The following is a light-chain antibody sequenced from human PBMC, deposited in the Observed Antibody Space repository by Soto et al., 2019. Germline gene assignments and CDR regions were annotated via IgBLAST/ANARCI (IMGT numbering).Light chain of an antibody. Sequence: QSVLTQPPSVSAAPGQTFTISCSGSPSNIGNSFVSWYQQFPGAAPKLLIYDSNKRPSGIPERFSASKSATSATLGITGLQPGDEADYYCGVWDGSLRLYVFGTGTKLTVL. CDR3: GVWDGSLRLYV. CDR2: DSN. J-gene: IGLJ1*01. V-gene: IGLV1-51*01. CDR1: PSNIGNSF.